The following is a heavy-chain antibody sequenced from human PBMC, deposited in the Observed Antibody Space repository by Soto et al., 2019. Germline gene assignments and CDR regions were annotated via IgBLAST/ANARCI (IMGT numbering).Heavy chain of an antibody. Sequence: PGGSLKLSCAASGFTFSSSAMSWVRQAPGKGLEWVSTISGSGSNKYYADSVKGRFTISRDNSKNTLYLQMNSLRAEDTAVYYCAKDYGDFYYYYYMDVWGKGTTVPVSS. J-gene: IGHJ6*03. V-gene: IGHV3-23*01. D-gene: IGHD4-17*01. CDR2: ISGSGSNK. CDR3: AKDYGDFYYYYYMDV. CDR1: GFTFSSSA.